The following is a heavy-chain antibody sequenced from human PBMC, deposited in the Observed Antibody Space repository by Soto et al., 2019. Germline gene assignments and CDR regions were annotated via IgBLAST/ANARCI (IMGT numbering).Heavy chain of an antibody. D-gene: IGHD3-22*01. J-gene: IGHJ3*02. CDR1: GYTFTSYY. CDR2: INPSGGST. CDR3: ARCCNFVSDSSGYKPTYDAFDI. V-gene: IGHV1-46*03. Sequence: ASVKVSCKASGYTFTSYYMHWVRQAPGQGLEWMGIINPSGGSTSYAQKFQGRVTMTRDTSTSTVYMELSSLRSEDTAVYYCARCCNFVSDSSGYKPTYDAFDIWGQGTMVTVSS.